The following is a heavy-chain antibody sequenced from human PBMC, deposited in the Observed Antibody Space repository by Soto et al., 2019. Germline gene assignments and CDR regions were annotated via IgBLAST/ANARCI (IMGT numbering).Heavy chain of an antibody. J-gene: IGHJ4*02. CDR3: VKVTHRGPIAVAGPLGS. CDR2: FNPSGLST. CDR1: GSITNHH. V-gene: IGHV1-46*01. Sequence: QVRLVQSGAEVKKPGASVNVSCQASGSITNHHMHWVRQAPGQGLEWMGIFNPSGLSTTYAQKFQGRVTITRDTSTSTVYMELSSLTSEDTAVYFCVKVTHRGPIAVAGPLGSWGQGTLVIVSS. D-gene: IGHD6-19*01.